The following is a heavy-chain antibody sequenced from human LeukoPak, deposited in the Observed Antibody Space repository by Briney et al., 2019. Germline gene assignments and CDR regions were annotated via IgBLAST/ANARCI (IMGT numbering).Heavy chain of an antibody. Sequence: SQTLPLTCAISGGIVPRYSAPWNCMTQSPSRALEWLGRAYYRSKWYNEYEVYVKSRMTINHDTSENQVSLQLNSVTPEDTAVYYCARAPLGSGSYCFDYWGQGTLVTVSA. CDR3: ARAPLGSGSYCFDY. CDR2: AYYRSKWYN. D-gene: IGHD3-10*01. V-gene: IGHV6-1*01. J-gene: IGHJ4*02. CDR1: GGIVPRYSAP.